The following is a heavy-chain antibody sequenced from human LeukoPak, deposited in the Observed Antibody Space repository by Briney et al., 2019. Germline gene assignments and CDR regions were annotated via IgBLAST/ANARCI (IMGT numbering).Heavy chain of an antibody. D-gene: IGHD6-13*01. J-gene: IGHJ5*02. CDR3: ARDASSGWYSWFDP. CDR2: IYSGAGT. CDR1: GFTVSAYY. V-gene: IGHV3-53*01. Sequence: GGSLRLSCAASGFTVSAYYMSWVRQAPGKGLEWVSAIYSGAGTYYADSVKGRFTISRDNSKNTLYLQMNSLRADDTAVYYCARDASSGWYSWFDPWGQGTLVTVSS.